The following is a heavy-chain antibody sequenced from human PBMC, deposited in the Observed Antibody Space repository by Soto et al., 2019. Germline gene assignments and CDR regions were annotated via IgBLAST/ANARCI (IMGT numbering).Heavy chain of an antibody. Sequence: GGSLRLSCAASGFTFSSYAMSWVRQAPGKGLEWVSAISGSGGSTYYADSVKGRFTISRDNSKNTLYLQMNSLRAEDTAVYYCAKGSKAVFWSGSQSNWFDPWGQGTLVTVSS. CDR1: GFTFSSYA. D-gene: IGHD3-3*01. CDR3: AKGSKAVFWSGSQSNWFDP. CDR2: ISGSGGST. V-gene: IGHV3-23*01. J-gene: IGHJ5*02.